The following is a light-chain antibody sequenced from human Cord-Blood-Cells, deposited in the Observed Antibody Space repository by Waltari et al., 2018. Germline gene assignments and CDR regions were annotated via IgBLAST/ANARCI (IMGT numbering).Light chain of an antibody. CDR1: STNIGSNT. Sequence: QSVLTQPPSASGTPGQRVTISGSGGSTNIGSNTVNWYQQLPGTAPKLLIYSNNKWPSGVPDRFPGSKSGTSASLAISGLQSEDEADYYCAAWDDSLNGLYVFGTGTKVTVL. V-gene: IGLV1-44*01. J-gene: IGLJ1*01. CDR2: SNN. CDR3: AAWDDSLNGLYV.